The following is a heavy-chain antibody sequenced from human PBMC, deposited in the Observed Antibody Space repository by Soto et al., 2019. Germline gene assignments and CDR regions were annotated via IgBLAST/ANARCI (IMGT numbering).Heavy chain of an antibody. CDR3: AQYYYESSGYPDDAFDI. CDR2: ISAYNGNT. CDR1: GYTFTSYG. J-gene: IGHJ3*02. V-gene: IGHV1-18*04. Sequence: ASVKVSCKASGYTFTSYGISWVRQAPGQGLEWMGWISAYNGNTNYEQKLQGRVTMTTDTSTSTAYMELRSLGSDDTALYYCAQYYYESSGYPDDAFDIWGQGTMVNVSS. D-gene: IGHD3-22*01.